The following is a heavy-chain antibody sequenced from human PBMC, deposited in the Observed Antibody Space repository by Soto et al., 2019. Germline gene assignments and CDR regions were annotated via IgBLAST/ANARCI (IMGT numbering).Heavy chain of an antibody. CDR3: ARTDRISDGYYFDY. CDR1: GGSISSSSYY. V-gene: IGHV4-39*01. J-gene: IGHJ4*02. CDR2: IYYSGST. Sequence: SETLSLTCTVSGGSISSSSYYWGWIRQPPGKGLEWIGSIYYSGSTYYNPSLKSRVTISVETSKNQFSLKLSSVTAADTAVYYCARTDRISDGYYFDYWGQGTLVTVSS. D-gene: IGHD2-15*01.